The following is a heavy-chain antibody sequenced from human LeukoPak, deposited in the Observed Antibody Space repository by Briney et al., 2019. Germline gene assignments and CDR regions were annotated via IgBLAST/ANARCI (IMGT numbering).Heavy chain of an antibody. CDR2: IFHSGST. D-gene: IGHD2-2*01. CDR3: ARAPRAYCSTTGSCFQDY. V-gene: IGHV4-4*02. CDR1: GGSIGASINSPHW. J-gene: IGHJ4*02. Sequence: PSGTLSLTCAVSGGSIGASINSPHWWSWVRQPPGKGLEWIGEIFHSGSTNYNPSLKSRVTMSVDKSKNQFSLNLTSVTAADTAVYFCARAPRAYCSTTGSCFQDYWGQGTLVTVSS.